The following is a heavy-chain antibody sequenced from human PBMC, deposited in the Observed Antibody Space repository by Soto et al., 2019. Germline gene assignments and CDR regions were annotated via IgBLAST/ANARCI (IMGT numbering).Heavy chain of an antibody. Sequence: SETLSLTCTVSGGSINSGGGGYYWSWIRQHPGKGLEWIGYIYYSGSTHYNPSLKSRVTMSVDTSKNHFSLKLSSVTAADTAVYYCARPSGVRGAAPATAVNWFDPWGQGTLVTV. CDR3: ARPSGVRGAAPATAVNWFDP. D-gene: IGHD3-10*01. CDR2: IYYSGST. CDR1: GGSINSGGGGYY. J-gene: IGHJ5*02. V-gene: IGHV4-31*03.